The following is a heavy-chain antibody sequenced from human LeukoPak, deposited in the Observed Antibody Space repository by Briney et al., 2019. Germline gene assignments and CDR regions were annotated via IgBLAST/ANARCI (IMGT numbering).Heavy chain of an antibody. J-gene: IGHJ3*02. CDR2: IYYSGST. Sequence: SETLSLTCTVSGGSISSYYWSWIWQPPGKGLEWIGYIYYSGSTNYNPSLKSRVTISVDTSKNQFSLKLSSVTAADTAVYYCARVGATTVGDAFDIWGQGTMVTVSS. CDR1: GGSISSYY. D-gene: IGHD1-26*01. V-gene: IGHV4-59*08. CDR3: ARVGATTVGDAFDI.